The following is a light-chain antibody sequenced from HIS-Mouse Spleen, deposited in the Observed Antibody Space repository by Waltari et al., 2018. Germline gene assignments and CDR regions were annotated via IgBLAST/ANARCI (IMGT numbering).Light chain of an antibody. CDR2: EGS. Sequence: QSALTQPASVSGSPGQSITISCPGTSSDVGSYNLVSWYQQHPGKDPKLMIYEGSKRPSGVSSRFSGCKSGNAASLTIAGLQAEDEADYYCCSYAGSSTWVFGGGTKLTVL. CDR3: CSYAGSSTWV. J-gene: IGLJ3*02. V-gene: IGLV2-23*01. CDR1: SSDVGSYNL.